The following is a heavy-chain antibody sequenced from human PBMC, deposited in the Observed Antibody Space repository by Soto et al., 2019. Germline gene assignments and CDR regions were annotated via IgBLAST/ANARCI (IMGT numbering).Heavy chain of an antibody. CDR3: ARAAIEGHQVEGQSPSSQTLDY. D-gene: IGHD2-21*01. V-gene: IGHV4-34*01. Sequence: PSETLSPPAPAMGKSSSGTSWTWIPRPPGEARGGFWEVNRDGSANYNPSLKSRVTLSVDTSKNQFSLKLTSVTVADTGVYYCARAAIEGHQVEGQSPSSQTLDYWGQGNLVTVSS. CDR2: VNRDGSA. J-gene: IGHJ4*02. CDR1: GKSSSGTS.